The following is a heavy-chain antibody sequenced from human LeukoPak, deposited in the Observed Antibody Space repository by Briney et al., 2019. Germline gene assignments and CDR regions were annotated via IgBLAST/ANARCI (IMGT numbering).Heavy chain of an antibody. CDR1: GFTFGDYA. D-gene: IGHD2/OR15-2a*01. V-gene: IGHV3-53*01. Sequence: GGSLRLSCTASGFTFGDYAMTWFRQAPGKGLEWVSVIYSGGSTYYADSVKGRFTISRDNSKNTLYLQMNSLRAEDTAVYYCARTFYGNFDYWGQGTLVTVSS. CDR2: IYSGGST. CDR3: ARTFYGNFDY. J-gene: IGHJ4*02.